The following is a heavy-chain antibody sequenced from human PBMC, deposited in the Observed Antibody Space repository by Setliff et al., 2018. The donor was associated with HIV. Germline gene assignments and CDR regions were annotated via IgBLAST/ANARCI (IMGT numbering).Heavy chain of an antibody. CDR2: INAGNGNA. CDR3: ARVACSGGSCYSYFQH. D-gene: IGHD2-15*01. V-gene: IGHV1-3*01. Sequence: WASVKVSWKASGYTFTTYALHWVRQAPGQRLEWMGWINAGNGNAKYSQKFQGRVTITRDTSASTAYMELSSLTSEDTAVYYCARVACSGGSCYSYFQHWGQGTLVTVSS. CDR1: GYTFTTYA. J-gene: IGHJ1*01.